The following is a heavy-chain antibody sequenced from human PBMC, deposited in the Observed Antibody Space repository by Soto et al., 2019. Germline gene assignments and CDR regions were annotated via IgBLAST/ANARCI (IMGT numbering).Heavy chain of an antibody. CDR2: MSGSDCKT. CDR3: ARWSFLDY. D-gene: IGHD1-26*01. V-gene: IGHV3-23*01. Sequence: EVQLLESGGGLVRPGGSLRLSFAASGFSFTIYALSWVRQAPGKGLEWVSTMSGSDCKTYYADSVKGRFSISRDTSKTTLYLQMNSLRVEDTAVYYCARWSFLDYWGQGTRVTVS. CDR1: GFSFTIYA. J-gene: IGHJ4*02.